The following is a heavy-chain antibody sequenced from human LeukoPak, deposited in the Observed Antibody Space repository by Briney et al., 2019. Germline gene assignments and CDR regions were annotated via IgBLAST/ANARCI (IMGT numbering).Heavy chain of an antibody. CDR3: ARDVEARISAAGTFDY. CDR2: ISGLGGST. D-gene: IGHD6-13*01. Sequence: GGSLRLSCAASGFTFSNYAMNWVRQAPGKGLEWVSVISGLGGSTYYADSVKGRFAISRDNSKSTLWLQMNSLRADDTAIYYCARDVEARISAAGTFDYWGQGSLVTVSS. CDR1: GFTFSNYA. V-gene: IGHV3-23*01. J-gene: IGHJ4*02.